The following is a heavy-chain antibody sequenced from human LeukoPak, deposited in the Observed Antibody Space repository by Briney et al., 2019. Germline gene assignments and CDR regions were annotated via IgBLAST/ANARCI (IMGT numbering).Heavy chain of an antibody. V-gene: IGHV3-20*04. J-gene: IGHJ4*02. CDR3: ARVLKDEFDY. CDR1: GFTVSSNY. CDR2: INWNGGST. Sequence: PGGSLRLSCAASGFTVSSNYMSWVRQAPGKGLEWVSGINWNGGSTGYADSVKGRFTISRDNAKNSLYLQMNSLRAEDTAMYYCARVLKDEFDYWGQGTLVTVSS.